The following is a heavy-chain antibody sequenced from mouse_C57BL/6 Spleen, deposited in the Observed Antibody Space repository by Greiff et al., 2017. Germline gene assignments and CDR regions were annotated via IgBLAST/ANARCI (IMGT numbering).Heavy chain of an antibody. V-gene: IGHV1-69*01. D-gene: IGHD2-3*01. CDR2: IDPSDSYT. CDR1: GYTFTSYW. CDR3: ARSLDGYLYYFDY. J-gene: IGHJ2*01. Sequence: QVQLQQPGAELVMPGASVKLSCKASGYTFTSYWMHWVKQRPGQGLEWIGEIDPSDSYTNYNQKFKGKSTLTVDKSSSTAYMQLSSLTSDDSAVYYCARSLDGYLYYFDYWGQGTTLTVSS.